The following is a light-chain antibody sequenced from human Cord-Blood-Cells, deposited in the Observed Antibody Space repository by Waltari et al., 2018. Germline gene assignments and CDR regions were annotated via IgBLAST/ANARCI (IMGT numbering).Light chain of an antibody. V-gene: IGLV2-14*01. CDR1: SSAVGGYNY. J-gene: IGLJ2*01. CDR3: SSYTSSSTV. Sequence: QSALTKPASVSGSPGQSITISCTGTSSAVGGYNYVSWYQQHPGKAPKLLFYDVSNRPSGVSNRFSGSKSGNTASLTISGLQAEDEADYYCSSYTSSSTVFGGGTKLTVL. CDR2: DVS.